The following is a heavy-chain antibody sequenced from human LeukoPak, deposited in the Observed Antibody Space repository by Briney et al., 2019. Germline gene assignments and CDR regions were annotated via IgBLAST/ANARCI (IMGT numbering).Heavy chain of an antibody. CDR2: MNQDGSEK. CDR3: ARDNDSRDPPHFDY. J-gene: IGHJ4*02. Sequence: GGSLRLSCAASGFIFSGYWMSWVRQAPGKGLEWVANMNQDGSEKYYVDSVKGRFTISRDNAKNSLYLQMNSLRAEDTAVYYCARDNDSRDPPHFDYWGQGTLVTVSS. V-gene: IGHV3-7*03. D-gene: IGHD3-16*01. CDR1: GFIFSGYW.